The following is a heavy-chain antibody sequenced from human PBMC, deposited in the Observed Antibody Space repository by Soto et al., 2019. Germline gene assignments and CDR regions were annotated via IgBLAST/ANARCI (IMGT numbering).Heavy chain of an antibody. CDR2: ISGSGGST. Sequence: PGGALRLFCAASGFTFSSYAMSWVRQAPGKGLEWVSAISGSGGSTYYADSVKGRFTISRDNSKNTLYLQMNSLRAEDTAVYYCAKGVKRATIFGVVIMHRQDYYYGMDVWGLWTPVTV. D-gene: IGHD3-3*01. CDR3: AKGVKRATIFGVVIMHRQDYYYGMDV. J-gene: IGHJ6*02. CDR1: GFTFSSYA. V-gene: IGHV3-23*01.